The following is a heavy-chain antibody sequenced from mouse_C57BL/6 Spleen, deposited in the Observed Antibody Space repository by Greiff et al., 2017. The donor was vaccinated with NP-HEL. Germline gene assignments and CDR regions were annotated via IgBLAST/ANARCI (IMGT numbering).Heavy chain of an antibody. CDR3: ARSITTVVESVYYFDY. V-gene: IGHV1-82*01. CDR2: IYPGDGDT. J-gene: IGHJ2*01. CDR1: GYAFSSSW. Sequence: VQLQQSGPELVKPGASVKISCKASGYAFSSSWMNWVKQRPGKGLEWIGRIYPGDGDTNYNGKFKGKATLTADKSSSTAYMQLSSLTSEDSAVYFCARSITTVVESVYYFDYWGQGTTLTVSS. D-gene: IGHD1-1*01.